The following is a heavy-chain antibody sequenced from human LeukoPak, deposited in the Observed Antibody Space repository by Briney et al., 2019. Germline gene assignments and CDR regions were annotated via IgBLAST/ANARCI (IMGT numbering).Heavy chain of an antibody. D-gene: IGHD2/OR15-2a*01. V-gene: IGHV1-8*01. CDR3: ARGFLNWFDP. J-gene: IGHJ5*02. Sequence: XXWXXXAAGQXGEWMGWMNPNSGNTGYAQKFQGRVTMTRNTSISTAYMELSSLRSEDTAVYYCARGFLNWFDPWGQGTLVTVSS. CDR2: MNPNSGNT.